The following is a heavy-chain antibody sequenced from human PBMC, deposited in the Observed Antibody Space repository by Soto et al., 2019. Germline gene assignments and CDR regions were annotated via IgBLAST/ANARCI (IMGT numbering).Heavy chain of an antibody. V-gene: IGHV1-69*02. CDR1: GGTYSSYT. Sequence: ASVKVSCKASGGTYSSYTIRWVRQAPGQGLEWMGRIIPILGIANYAQKFQGRVTITADKSTSTAYMELSSLRSEDTAVYYCAKGLKVVVVPAYWHCYYYYGMDVCGQGSTVTVS. CDR2: IIPILGIA. D-gene: IGHD2-2*01. J-gene: IGHJ6*02. CDR3: AKGLKVVVVPAYWHCYYYYGMDV.